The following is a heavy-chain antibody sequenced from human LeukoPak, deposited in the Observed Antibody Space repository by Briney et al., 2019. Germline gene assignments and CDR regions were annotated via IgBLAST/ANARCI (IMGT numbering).Heavy chain of an antibody. CDR2: ISYDGSNK. D-gene: IGHD3-10*01. Sequence: GGSLRLSCAASGFTFSSYGMHWVRQAPGKGLEWVAVISYDGSNKYYADSVKGRFTISRDNSKNTLYLQMNSLRAEDTAVYYCATPMVRGVIWYFDYWGQGTLVTVSS. V-gene: IGHV3-30*03. CDR1: GFTFSSYG. J-gene: IGHJ4*02. CDR3: ATPMVRGVIWYFDY.